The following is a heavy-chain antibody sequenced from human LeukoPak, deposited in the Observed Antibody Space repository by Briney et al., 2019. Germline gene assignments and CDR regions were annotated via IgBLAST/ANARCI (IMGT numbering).Heavy chain of an antibody. J-gene: IGHJ6*02. V-gene: IGHV4-59*08. Sequence: SETLSLTCTVSGGSISSYYWSWIRQPPGKGLEWIGYVYYSGSTNYNPSLKSRVTISVDTSKNQFSLKLSSVTAADTAVYYCARLTAGRYYYGMDVWGQGTTVTVSS. D-gene: IGHD6-13*01. CDR2: VYYSGST. CDR3: ARLTAGRYYYGMDV. CDR1: GGSISSYY.